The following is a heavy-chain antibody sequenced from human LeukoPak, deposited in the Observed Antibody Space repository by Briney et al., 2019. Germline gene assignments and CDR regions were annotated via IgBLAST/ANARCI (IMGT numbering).Heavy chain of an antibody. CDR2: ISSSSSYI. D-gene: IGHD6-19*01. J-gene: IGHJ5*02. CDR1: GFTFSSYS. Sequence: NPGGSLRLSCAASGFTFSSYSMNWVRQAPGKGLEWVSSISSSSSYIYYADSVKGRFTISRDNAKNSLYLQMNSLRAEDTAVYYCARDRLAGINWFDPWGQGTLVTLSS. CDR3: ARDRLAGINWFDP. V-gene: IGHV3-21*01.